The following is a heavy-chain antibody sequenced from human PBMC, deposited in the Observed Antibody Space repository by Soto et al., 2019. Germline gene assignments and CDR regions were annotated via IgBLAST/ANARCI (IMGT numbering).Heavy chain of an antibody. D-gene: IGHD6-13*01. J-gene: IGHJ5*02. V-gene: IGHV1-69*13. CDR3: ALAAAGTYWFDP. CDR1: GGTFSSYA. CDR2: IIPIFGTA. Sequence: SVKVSCKASGGTFSSYAISWVRQAPGQGLEWMGGIIPIFGTANYAQKFQGRATITADESTSTAYMELSSLRSEDTAVYYCALAAAGTYWFDPWGQGTLVTVSS.